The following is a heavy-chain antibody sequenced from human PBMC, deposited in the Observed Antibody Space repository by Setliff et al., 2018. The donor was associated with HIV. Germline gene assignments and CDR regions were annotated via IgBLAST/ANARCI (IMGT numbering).Heavy chain of an antibody. CDR3: ARSSGSYWMNAFDI. Sequence: SETLSLTCAVSGYSISSGYYWGWIRQPPGKGLEWIGSMYHSGSTYHNPSLKSRVTISVDTSKNQFSLNLSSVTAADTAVYYCARSSGSYWMNAFDIWGQGTMVTVSS. J-gene: IGHJ3*02. V-gene: IGHV4-38-2*01. CDR2: MYHSGST. D-gene: IGHD1-26*01. CDR1: GYSISSGYY.